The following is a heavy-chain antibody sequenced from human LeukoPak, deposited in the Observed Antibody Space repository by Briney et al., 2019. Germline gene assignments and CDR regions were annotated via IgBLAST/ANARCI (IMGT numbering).Heavy chain of an antibody. Sequence: PGGSLRLSCAAAGSTFSSLVMSWVRQIPGKGLEWVSSINGRGSDTHYADSVKGRFTISRDNSKDTLYLQMNSLRPGDTAIYYCGKEVGGSGTYYLQYWGQGTLVSVSS. D-gene: IGHD3-10*01. J-gene: IGHJ4*02. CDR1: GSTFSSLV. CDR3: GKEVGGSGTYYLQY. V-gene: IGHV3-23*01. CDR2: INGRGSDT.